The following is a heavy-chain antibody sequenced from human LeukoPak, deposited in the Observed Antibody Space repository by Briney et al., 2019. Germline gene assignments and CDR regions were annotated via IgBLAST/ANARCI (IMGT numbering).Heavy chain of an antibody. CDR1: GYTFTSYG. CDR2: ISAYNGNT. CDR3: ARVEYYYDSSGYSDC. D-gene: IGHD3-22*01. J-gene: IGHJ4*02. Sequence: EASVKVSCKASGYTFTSYGISWVRQAPGQGLEWMGWISAYNGNTNYAQKLQGRVTMTTDTSTSTAYMELRSLRSDDTAVYYCARVEYYYDSSGYSDCWGQGTLVTVSS. V-gene: IGHV1-18*01.